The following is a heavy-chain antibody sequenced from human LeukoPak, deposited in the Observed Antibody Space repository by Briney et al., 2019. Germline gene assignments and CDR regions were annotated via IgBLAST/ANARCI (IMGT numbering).Heavy chain of an antibody. Sequence: SETLSLTCAVYGGSFSGYYWSWIRQPPGKGLEWIGEINHSGSTNYNPSLKSRVTISVDTSKNQFSLKLSSVTAANTAVYYCARQGELEVFDYWGQGTLVTVSS. CDR1: GGSFSGYY. V-gene: IGHV4-34*01. CDR3: ARQGELEVFDY. D-gene: IGHD1-1*01. CDR2: INHSGST. J-gene: IGHJ4*02.